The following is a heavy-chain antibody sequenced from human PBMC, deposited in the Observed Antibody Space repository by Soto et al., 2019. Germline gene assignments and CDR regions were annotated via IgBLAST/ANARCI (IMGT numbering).Heavy chain of an antibody. D-gene: IGHD3-16*01. V-gene: IGHV4-59*01. CDR1: GGSIRSYY. Sequence: SETLSLPCNVSGGSIRSYYGSWILQPPGKGMEGIGYIYYSGSTNYNPSLKSRVTISVDTSKNQFSLKLSSVIAADTAVYYCARVRRWFDPWGQGTLVTVSS. CDR3: ARVRRWFDP. J-gene: IGHJ5*02. CDR2: IYYSGST.